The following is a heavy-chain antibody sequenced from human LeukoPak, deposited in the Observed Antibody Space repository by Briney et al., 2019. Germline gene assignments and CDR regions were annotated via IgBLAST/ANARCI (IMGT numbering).Heavy chain of an antibody. V-gene: IGHV3-9*01. Sequence: PGGSLRLSCAASGFTFDDYAMHWVRPAPGKGLEWVSGISWNSGSIGYADSVKGRFTISRDNAKNSLYLQMNSLRAEDTALYYCAKDRGSSLRIYGMDVWGQGTTVTVSS. CDR3: AKDRGSSLRIYGMDV. D-gene: IGHD6-13*01. CDR2: ISWNSGSI. CDR1: GFTFDDYA. J-gene: IGHJ6*02.